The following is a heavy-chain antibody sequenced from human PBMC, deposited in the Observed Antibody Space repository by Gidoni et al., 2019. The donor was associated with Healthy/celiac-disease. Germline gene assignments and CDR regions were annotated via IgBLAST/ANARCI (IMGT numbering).Heavy chain of an antibody. CDR3: ARGNSDYYYGMDV. Sequence: EVQLVQSGAEVKKPGESLKIHCKGSGYSFTSYWIGWLRQMPGKGLEWVGIIYPGDSDTRYSPSFQGQVTISADKSISTAYLQWSSLKASDTAMYYCARGNSDYYYGMDVWGQGTTVTVSS. J-gene: IGHJ6*02. D-gene: IGHD2-21*01. CDR2: IYPGDSDT. V-gene: IGHV5-51*01. CDR1: GYSFTSYW.